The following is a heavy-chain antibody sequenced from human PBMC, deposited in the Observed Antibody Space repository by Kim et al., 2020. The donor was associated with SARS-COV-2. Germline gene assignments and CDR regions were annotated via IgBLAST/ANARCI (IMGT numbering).Heavy chain of an antibody. V-gene: IGHV4-4*07. CDR1: GGSISSYH. J-gene: IGHJ4*02. CDR3: AREGSSAYYHFDY. D-gene: IGHD3-22*01. Sequence: SETLSLTCTVSGGSISSYHWNWIRQPAGKGLEWIGRIYTSGSTNYNPSLKSRVTMSVDTSKNQFSLNLSSVTAADTAVYYCAREGSSAYYHFDYWGQGTLVTVSS. CDR2: IYTSGST.